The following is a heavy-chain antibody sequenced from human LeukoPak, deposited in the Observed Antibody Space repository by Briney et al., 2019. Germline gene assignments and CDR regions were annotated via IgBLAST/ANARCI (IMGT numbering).Heavy chain of an antibody. J-gene: IGHJ6*03. CDR3: ARAFSCITIFGVVITRCRDYYMDV. Sequence: ASVKVSCKASGYTFTSYDINWVRQATGQGLEWMGWMNPNSGNTGYAQKFQGRVTMTRNTSISTAYMELSSLRSEDTAVYYCARAFSCITIFGVVITRCRDYYMDVWGKGTTVTVSS. CDR1: GYTFTSYD. V-gene: IGHV1-8*01. CDR2: MNPNSGNT. D-gene: IGHD3-3*01.